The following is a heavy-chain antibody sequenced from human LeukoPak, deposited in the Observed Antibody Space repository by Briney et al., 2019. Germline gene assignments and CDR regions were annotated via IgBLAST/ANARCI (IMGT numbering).Heavy chain of an antibody. D-gene: IGHD3-22*01. CDR3: ARDRDSSGFVRKADY. CDR2: IKQDGSEK. Sequence: GGSLRLSCAASGFTFSSYWMSWVRQAPGKGLEWVANIKQDGSEKYYVDYVKGRFTISRDNAKNSLYLQMNSLRDEDTAVYSCARDRDSSGFVRKADYWGQGTLVTVSS. CDR1: GFTFSSYW. J-gene: IGHJ4*02. V-gene: IGHV3-7*01.